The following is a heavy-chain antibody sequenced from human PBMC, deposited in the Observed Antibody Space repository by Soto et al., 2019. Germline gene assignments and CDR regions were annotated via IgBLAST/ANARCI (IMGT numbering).Heavy chain of an antibody. J-gene: IGHJ4*02. D-gene: IGHD3-22*01. Sequence: GGSLRLSCAASGFTFSSYAMSWVRQAPGKGLEWVSAISGSGGSTYYADSVKGRFTISRDNSKNTLYLQMNSLRAEDTAVYYCAKEFGDYYDSSPFDYWGQGTLVTVYS. CDR3: AKEFGDYYDSSPFDY. V-gene: IGHV3-23*01. CDR2: ISGSGGST. CDR1: GFTFSSYA.